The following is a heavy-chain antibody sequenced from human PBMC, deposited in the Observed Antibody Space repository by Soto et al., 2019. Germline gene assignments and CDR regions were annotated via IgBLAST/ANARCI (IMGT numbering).Heavy chain of an antibody. CDR2: INSDGSST. Sequence: EVQLVESGGGLVQPGGSLRLSCAASGFTFSSYWMHWVRQAPGKGLVWVSRINSDGSSTSYADSVKGRFTISRDNAKNKLYLQMNSLRDEDTAVYYCARERVVAATLTYGMDVWGQGTTVTGSS. CDR3: ARERVVAATLTYGMDV. D-gene: IGHD2-15*01. J-gene: IGHJ6*01. CDR1: GFTFSSYW. V-gene: IGHV3-74*01.